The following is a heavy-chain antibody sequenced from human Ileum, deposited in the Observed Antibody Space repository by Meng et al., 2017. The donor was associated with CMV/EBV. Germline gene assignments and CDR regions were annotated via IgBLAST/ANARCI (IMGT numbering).Heavy chain of an antibody. D-gene: IGHD1-26*01. CDR3: VRSRVGHSSPFDF. J-gene: IGHJ4*01. CDR1: GASISLGGSC. CDR2: IYYTGEI. V-gene: IGHV4-31*02. Sequence: VSGASISLGGSCWGWIRQFPGRGLGWIGYIYYTGEIFYNPSLKGRLTIAPDTSENQLSLSMKFMTVADAAVYYCVRSRVGHSSPFDFWGHGTLVTVSS.